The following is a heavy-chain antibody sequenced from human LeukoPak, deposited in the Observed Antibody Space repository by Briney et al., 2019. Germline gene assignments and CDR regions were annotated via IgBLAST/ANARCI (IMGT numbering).Heavy chain of an antibody. V-gene: IGHV1-2*02. CDR3: ARTYCDTTACSNWFVP. CDR1: GYTFNGYY. Sequence: ASVKVSCKASGYTFNGYYIHWVRQAPGQGLEWMGWINPNTGGTNYAQKFQGRVTMTRDTSINTVYMDLSRLRSDDTAVYYCARTYCDTTACSNWFVPWGQGTLVTVSS. J-gene: IGHJ5*02. D-gene: IGHD2/OR15-2a*01. CDR2: INPNTGGT.